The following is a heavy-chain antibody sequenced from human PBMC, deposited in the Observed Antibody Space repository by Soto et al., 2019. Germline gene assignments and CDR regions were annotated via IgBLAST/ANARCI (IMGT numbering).Heavy chain of an antibody. D-gene: IGHD6-19*01. V-gene: IGHV4-39*01. CDR2: IYYSGST. Sequence: SETLSLTCSVSGGSISSSSYFWGWIRQPPGKGLEWIGSIYYSGSTYYNPSLKSRVTVSVDTSKNQFSLKLSSVTAADTAVYFCARHAVHSRAFTDSWGQGTLVTVSS. CDR1: GGSISSSSYF. CDR3: ARHAVHSRAFTDS. J-gene: IGHJ5*01.